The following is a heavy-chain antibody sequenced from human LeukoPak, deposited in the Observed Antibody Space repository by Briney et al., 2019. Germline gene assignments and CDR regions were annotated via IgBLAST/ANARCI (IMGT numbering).Heavy chain of an antibody. CDR1: GFTFSSYG. Sequence: GGSLRLSCAASGFTFSSYGMHWVRQAPGKGLEWVSAISGSGGSTYYADSVKGRFTISRDNSKNTLYLQMNSLRAEDTAVYYCAKDRYSSGWYFYAFDIWGQGTMVTVSS. D-gene: IGHD6-19*01. CDR2: ISGSGGST. V-gene: IGHV3-23*01. J-gene: IGHJ3*02. CDR3: AKDRYSSGWYFYAFDI.